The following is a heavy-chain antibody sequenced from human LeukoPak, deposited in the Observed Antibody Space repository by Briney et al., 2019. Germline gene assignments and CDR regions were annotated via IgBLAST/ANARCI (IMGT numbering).Heavy chain of an antibody. J-gene: IGHJ4*02. CDR2: VNQDVTER. CDR3: VKGRDYTDL. V-gene: IGHV3-7*01. CDR1: GFTFRIYW. Sequence: PGGSLRLSCVASGFTFRIYWMTWVRQAPGKGLKWLASVNQDVTERYYLDSMKARLAISRDNAENSVFLQMSSLRPEDTAVYFCVKGRDYTDLWGQGTLVAVAS.